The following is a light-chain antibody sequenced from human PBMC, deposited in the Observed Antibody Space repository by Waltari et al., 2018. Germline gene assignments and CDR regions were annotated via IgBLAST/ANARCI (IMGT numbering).Light chain of an antibody. J-gene: IGLJ7*01. CDR1: SGINVGTYR. V-gene: IGLV5-45*03. CDR2: YKSDSDK. Sequence: QALLTQPSSLSATPGASASLTCTLRSGINVGTYRIYWYQQKPGSPPQYLLRYKSDSDKQQGSGVPSRFSGSKDVSANAGILLISGLQSEDEADYYCMIWHGSAAVFGGGTQLTVL. CDR3: MIWHGSAAV.